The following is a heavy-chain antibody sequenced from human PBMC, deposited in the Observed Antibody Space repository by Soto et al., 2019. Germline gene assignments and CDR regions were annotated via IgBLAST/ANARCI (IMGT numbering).Heavy chain of an antibody. CDR3: AIVLRGVEVPYGDY. CDR1: GFTFSSYA. Sequence: EVQLLESGGYLVQPGGSLRLSCAASGFTFSSYAMSWVRQAPGKGLEWVSAISGSGASTYYADSVKGRFTISRDNSKNTMYMHMNSLRAEDMAVYYWAIVLRGVEVPYGDYWGQGTMVTVSS. CDR2: ISGSGAST. V-gene: IGHV3-23*01. D-gene: IGHD3-10*01. J-gene: IGHJ4*02.